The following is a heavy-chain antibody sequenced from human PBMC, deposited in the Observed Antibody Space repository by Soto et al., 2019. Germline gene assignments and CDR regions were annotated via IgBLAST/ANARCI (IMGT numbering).Heavy chain of an antibody. D-gene: IGHD1-26*01. J-gene: IGHJ4*02. Sequence: GGSLRLSCAASGFTFSSYAMHWVRQAPGKGLEWVAVISYDGSNKYYADSVKGRFTISRDNSKNTLYLQMNSLRAEDTAVYYCARDLGIYFDYWGQGILVTVSS. CDR1: GFTFSSYA. CDR3: ARDLGIYFDY. V-gene: IGHV3-30-3*01. CDR2: ISYDGSNK.